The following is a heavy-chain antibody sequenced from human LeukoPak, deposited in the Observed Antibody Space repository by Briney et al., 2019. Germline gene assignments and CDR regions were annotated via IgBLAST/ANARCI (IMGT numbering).Heavy chain of an antibody. CDR1: GFTFDDYG. CDR3: ARVIPAKTTIVVVANFDY. D-gene: IGHD3-22*01. J-gene: IGHJ4*02. V-gene: IGHV3-20*04. Sequence: GGSLRLSCAASGFTFDDYGMSWVRQAPGKGLEWVSGINWNGGSTGYADSVKGRFTISRDNAKNSLYLQMNSLRAEDTALYYCARVIPAKTTIVVVANFDYWGQGTLVTVSS. CDR2: INWNGGST.